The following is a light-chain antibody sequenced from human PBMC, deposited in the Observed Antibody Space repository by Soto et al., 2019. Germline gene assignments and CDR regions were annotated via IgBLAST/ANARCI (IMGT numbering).Light chain of an antibody. Sequence: ETVLTQSPGPLSLSPGKRATLSCRASQSVTSSDLAWYQQKPGQAPRLLIYGSSIRATGIPDRFSGSGSETDFILSISRLEPEDFAVYYCQQYGSSLFTFGQGTRLEIK. CDR3: QQYGSSLFT. CDR1: QSVTSSD. CDR2: GSS. V-gene: IGKV3-20*01. J-gene: IGKJ5*01.